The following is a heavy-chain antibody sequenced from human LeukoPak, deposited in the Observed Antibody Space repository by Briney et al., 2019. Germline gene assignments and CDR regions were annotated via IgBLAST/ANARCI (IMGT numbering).Heavy chain of an antibody. V-gene: IGHV3-21*01. CDR2: ISSSSSYI. Sequence: PGGSLRLSCAASGFTFSSYSMNWVRQAPGKGLEWVSSISSSSSYIYYADSVKGRFTISRDNAKNSLYLQMNSLRAEDTAVYYCARDSLRLRYFDWLPPGLGYWGQGTLVTVSS. CDR1: GFTFSSYS. J-gene: IGHJ4*02. CDR3: ARDSLRLRYFDWLPPGLGY. D-gene: IGHD3-9*01.